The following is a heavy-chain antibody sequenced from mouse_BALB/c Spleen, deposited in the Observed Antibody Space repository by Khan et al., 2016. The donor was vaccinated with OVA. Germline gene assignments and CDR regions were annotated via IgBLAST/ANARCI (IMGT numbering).Heavy chain of an antibody. Sequence: VQLKQSGAELAKPGASVKMSCKASGYTFTNYWMHWVKQRPGQGLEWIGYINPSTDYTEYNQKFKDKATLTADKSSSTAYMQLTSLTSEDSAVYYCVNHGSSSAWFTYWGQGTLVTGSA. J-gene: IGHJ3*01. CDR2: INPSTDYT. CDR1: GYTFTNYW. CDR3: VNHGSSSAWFTY. V-gene: IGHV1-7*01. D-gene: IGHD1-1*01.